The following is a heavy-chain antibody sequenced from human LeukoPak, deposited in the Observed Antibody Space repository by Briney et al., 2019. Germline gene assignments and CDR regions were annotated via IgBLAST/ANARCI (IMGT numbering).Heavy chain of an antibody. CDR2: ITSSSRIT. D-gene: IGHD3-22*01. V-gene: IGHV3-48*02. CDR3: ARSSGYYLVSHAFDI. Sequence: GGSLRLSCAGSGFPFNTFCMNWVRQAPGKGLEWISYITSSSRITYYADSVKGRFTISRDNAKNSLYLQMDSLRDEDTALYYCARSSGYYLVSHAFDIWGQGTMVTVSS. CDR1: GFPFNTFC. J-gene: IGHJ3*02.